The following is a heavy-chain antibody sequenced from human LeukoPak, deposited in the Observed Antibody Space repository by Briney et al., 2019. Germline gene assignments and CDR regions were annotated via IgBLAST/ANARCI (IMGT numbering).Heavy chain of an antibody. CDR2: INAGNGNT. Sequence: GASVKVSCKASGYTFTSYAMHWVRQAPGQRLEWMGWINAGNGNTKYSRKFQGRVTITRDTSASTAYMELSSLRSEDTAVYYCAREFRWGIWGQGTLVTVSS. V-gene: IGHV1-3*01. CDR1: GYTFTSYA. J-gene: IGHJ4*02. CDR3: AREFRWGI. D-gene: IGHD3-16*01.